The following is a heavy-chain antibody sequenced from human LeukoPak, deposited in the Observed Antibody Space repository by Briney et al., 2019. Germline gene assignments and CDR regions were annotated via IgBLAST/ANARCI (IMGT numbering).Heavy chain of an antibody. V-gene: IGHV4-31*03. CDR2: IYYSGST. CDR3: AAGSAVAEYYYYYGMDV. CDR1: DGSISSGGYY. Sequence: SETLSLTCTVSDGSISSGGYYWSWIRQHPGKGLEWIGHIYYSGSTDYNPSLKSRATISIDTSKNQFSLKLSSVTAADTAVYYCAAGSAVAEYYYYYGMDVWGQGTTVTVSS. J-gene: IGHJ6*02. D-gene: IGHD6-19*01.